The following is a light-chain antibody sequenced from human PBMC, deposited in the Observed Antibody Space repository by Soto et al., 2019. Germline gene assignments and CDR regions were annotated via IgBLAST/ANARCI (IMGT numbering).Light chain of an antibody. Sequence: EIVLTQSPATLSLSPGEGATLSCRASQSVSSFLAWYQQKPGQAPRLLIYDASNRATGIPARFSGSGSGTDFTLTISSLVPEDFAVYYCQQRSNWPMYTFGHGTKLESK. V-gene: IGKV3-11*01. J-gene: IGKJ2*01. CDR1: QSVSSF. CDR2: DAS. CDR3: QQRSNWPMYT.